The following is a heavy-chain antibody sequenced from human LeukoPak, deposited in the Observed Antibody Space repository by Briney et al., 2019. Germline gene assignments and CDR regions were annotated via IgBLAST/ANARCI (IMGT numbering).Heavy chain of an antibody. Sequence: SETLSLTCTVSGYSISSGYYWGWIRQPPGKGVEWIGSIYHSGSTYYNPSLKSRVTISVDTSKNQFSLKLSSVTAADTAVYYCARVGYFYYFDYWGQGTMVTVSS. J-gene: IGHJ4*03. CDR3: ARVGYFYYFDY. D-gene: IGHD5-18*01. CDR1: GYSISSGYY. CDR2: IYHSGST. V-gene: IGHV4-38-2*02.